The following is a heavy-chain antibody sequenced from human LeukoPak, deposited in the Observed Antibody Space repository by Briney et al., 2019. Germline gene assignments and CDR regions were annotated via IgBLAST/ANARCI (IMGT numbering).Heavy chain of an antibody. Sequence: GESLQISCKGSGYSFTSYWLGWVRQLPGKGLEWMGIIYPGDSDTRYSPSFQGQVTISADKSISTAYLQWSSLKASDTAMYYCAIKRGCSSTSCYTFDYWGQGTLVTVSS. CDR1: GYSFTSYW. V-gene: IGHV5-51*01. CDR2: IYPGDSDT. CDR3: AIKRGCSSTSCYTFDY. D-gene: IGHD2-2*02. J-gene: IGHJ4*02.